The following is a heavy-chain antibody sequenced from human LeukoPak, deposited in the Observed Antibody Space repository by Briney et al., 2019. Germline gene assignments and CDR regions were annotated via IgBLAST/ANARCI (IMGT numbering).Heavy chain of an antibody. CDR3: ARGDSGSYKYYFDY. J-gene: IGHJ4*02. D-gene: IGHD1-26*01. CDR1: GGSISSYY. Sequence: SETLSLTCTVSGGSISSYYWSWIRQPPGKGLEWIGYIYYSESTNYNPSLKSRVTISVDTSKNQFSLKLSSVTAADTAVYYCARGDSGSYKYYFDYWGQGTLVTVSS. CDR2: IYYSEST. V-gene: IGHV4-59*01.